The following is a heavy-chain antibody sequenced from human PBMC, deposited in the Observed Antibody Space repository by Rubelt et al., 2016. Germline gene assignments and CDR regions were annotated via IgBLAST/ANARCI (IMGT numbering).Heavy chain of an antibody. CDR3: ARDRDGFDY. CDR1: GYTFTTYG. CDR2: INTYNDKA. J-gene: IGHJ4*02. D-gene: IGHD5-24*01. V-gene: IGHV1-18*01. Sequence: QVHLVQSAIEVKKPGASVKISCKTSGYTFTTYGIIWVRRAPGQGLEWMGWINTYNDKANYPQKFQGRVSMTTDSSTNTAYMELRSLRSDDTAVYYCARDRDGFDYWGRGTLVTVSS.